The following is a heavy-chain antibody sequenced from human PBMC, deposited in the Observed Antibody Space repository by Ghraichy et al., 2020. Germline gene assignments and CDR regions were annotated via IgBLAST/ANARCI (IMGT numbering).Heavy chain of an antibody. CDR1: GGSFSGYY. CDR3: ARGSIAAHYYDSSGYLRY. D-gene: IGHD3-22*01. V-gene: IGHV4-34*01. J-gene: IGHJ4*02. Sequence: SQTLSLTCAVYGGSFSGYYWSWIRQPPGKGLEWIGEINHSGSTNYNPSLKSRVTISVDTSKNQFSLKLSSVTAADTAVYYCARGSIAAHYYDSSGYLRYWGQGTLVTVSS. CDR2: INHSGST.